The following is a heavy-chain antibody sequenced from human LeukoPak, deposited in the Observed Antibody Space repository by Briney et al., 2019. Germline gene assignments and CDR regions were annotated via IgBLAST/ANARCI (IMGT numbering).Heavy chain of an antibody. CDR3: AKGSSSRFYYYMAV. CDR2: ISGSAGST. CDR1: GFTFSNFP. V-gene: IGHV3-23*01. D-gene: IGHD4-17*01. J-gene: IGHJ6*03. Sequence: GESLRLSCTASGFTFSNFPMSWVRQAPGKGLEQVSGISGSAGSTNYADSVKGRFTISRDNSKNTLYLQMNNLRVGDTAVYYCAKGSSSRFYYYMAVWGKGTTVTVSS.